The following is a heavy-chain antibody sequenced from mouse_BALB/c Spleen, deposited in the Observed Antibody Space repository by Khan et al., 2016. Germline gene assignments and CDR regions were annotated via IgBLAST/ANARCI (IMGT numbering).Heavy chain of an antibody. V-gene: IGHV5-6*01. CDR3: ACHFPDGFYVAWFAY. J-gene: IGHJ3*01. D-gene: IGHD2-3*01. CDR2: ISSGGSYT. Sequence: EVELVESGGDLVKPGGSLKLSCAASGFTFSSYGMSWVRQTPDKRLEWVATISSGGSYTYYPDSVKGRLTISRDNAKNTLYLQMHSLNSEDTAMYYCACHFPDGFYVAWFAYWGQGTLVAVS. CDR1: GFTFSSYG.